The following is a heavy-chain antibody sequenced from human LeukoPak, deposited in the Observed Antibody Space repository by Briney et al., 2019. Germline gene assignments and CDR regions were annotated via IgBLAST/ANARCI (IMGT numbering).Heavy chain of an antibody. V-gene: IGHV3-74*01. Sequence: GGSLRLSCAASGFTLSSYWMHWVRHAPGEGLVWVSRINSDGSNINYADSVKGRFTISRDNAKNTLYLQMNSLRVEDTAVYYCVRSSGWPGYWGQGTMVTVSS. D-gene: IGHD6-19*01. CDR2: INSDGSNI. J-gene: IGHJ4*02. CDR3: VRSSGWPGY. CDR1: GFTLSSYW.